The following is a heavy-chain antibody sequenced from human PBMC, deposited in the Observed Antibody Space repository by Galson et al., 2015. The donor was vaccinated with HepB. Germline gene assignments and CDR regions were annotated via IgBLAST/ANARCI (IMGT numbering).Heavy chain of an antibody. Sequence: SVKVSCKASGGTFSSYAISWVRQAPGQGLEWMGGIIPIFGTANYAQKFQGRVTITADESTSTAYMELSSLRSEDTAVYYCARGLVVVAATRRGDYYYYGMDVWGQGTTVTVSS. V-gene: IGHV1-69*13. D-gene: IGHD2-15*01. CDR3: ARGLVVVAATRRGDYYYYGMDV. J-gene: IGHJ6*02. CDR1: GGTFSSYA. CDR2: IIPIFGTA.